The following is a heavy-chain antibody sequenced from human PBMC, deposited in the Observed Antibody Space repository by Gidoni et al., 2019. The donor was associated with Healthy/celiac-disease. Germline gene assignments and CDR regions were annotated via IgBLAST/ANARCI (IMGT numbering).Heavy chain of an antibody. CDR2: IYYSGST. V-gene: IGHV4-31*03. CDR1: GGSISSGGYS. J-gene: IGHJ3*02. Sequence: QVQLQESGPGLVKPSQTLSLTCTVSGGSISSGGYSWSWIRQHPGKGLEWIGYIYYSGSTYYNPSLKSRVTISVDTSKNQFSLKLSSVTAADTAVYYCARRNNEIVVVTAMGPRDAFDIWGQGTMVTVSS. CDR3: ARRNNEIVVVTAMGPRDAFDI. D-gene: IGHD2-21*02.